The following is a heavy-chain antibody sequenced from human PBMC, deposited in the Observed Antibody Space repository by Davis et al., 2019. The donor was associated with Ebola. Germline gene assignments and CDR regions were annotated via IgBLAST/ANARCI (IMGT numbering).Heavy chain of an antibody. V-gene: IGHV4-34*01. J-gene: IGHJ4*02. CDR1: GGSFSGYY. D-gene: IGHD6-13*01. CDR3: ARDPGSSWQYYFDY. CDR2: INHSGST. Sequence: SETLSLTCAVYGGSFSGYYWSWIRQPPGKGLEWIGEINHSGSTNYNPSLKSRVTISVDTSKNHFSLKLSSVTAADTAVYYCARDPGSSWQYYFDYWGQGTLVTVSS.